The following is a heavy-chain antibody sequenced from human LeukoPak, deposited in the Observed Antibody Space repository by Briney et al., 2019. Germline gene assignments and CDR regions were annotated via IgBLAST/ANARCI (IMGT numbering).Heavy chain of an antibody. CDR3: ARDRDYAFDY. CDR1: GFTLSS. Sequence: PGGSLRLSCAASGFTLSSMNWVRQAPGKGLEWISYINSDTYSNTIHYADTVKGRFTISRDNAKSSLYLQMNSLRDEDTAVYYCARDRDYAFDYWGQGTLVTVSS. CDR2: INSDTYSNTI. J-gene: IGHJ4*02. D-gene: IGHD4-17*01. V-gene: IGHV3-48*02.